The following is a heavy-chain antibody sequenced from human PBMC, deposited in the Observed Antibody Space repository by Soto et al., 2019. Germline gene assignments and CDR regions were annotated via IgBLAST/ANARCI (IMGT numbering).Heavy chain of an antibody. J-gene: IGHJ6*03. CDR2: MNPNSDNT. Sequence: ASVKVSCKASGYTFTSYDINWVRQATGQGLEWMGWMNPNSDNTGYAQKYQGRVTMTRNTSISTAYMELSSLRSEDTAVYYCAREYYDFWSGGYYYYMDVWGKGTTVTVSS. CDR3: AREYYDFWSGGYYYYMDV. CDR1: GYTFTSYD. V-gene: IGHV1-8*01. D-gene: IGHD3-3*01.